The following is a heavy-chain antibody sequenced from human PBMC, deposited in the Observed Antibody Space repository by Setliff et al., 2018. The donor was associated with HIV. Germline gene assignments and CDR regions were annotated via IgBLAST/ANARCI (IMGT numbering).Heavy chain of an antibody. V-gene: IGHV3-23*05. Sequence: GGSLRLSCAASTFSVSEYAMSWVRQAPGKGLEWVSAVSNTGRRTFYADSVKGRFTISKDNFENVVYLQMNSLRVDDTAVYYCATDVAGKYDYWGQGTLVTVSS. CDR2: VSNTGRRT. J-gene: IGHJ4*02. CDR1: TFSVSEYA. D-gene: IGHD2-15*01. CDR3: ATDVAGKYDY.